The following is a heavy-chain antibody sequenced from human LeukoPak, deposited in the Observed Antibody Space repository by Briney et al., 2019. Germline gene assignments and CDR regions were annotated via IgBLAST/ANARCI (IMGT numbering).Heavy chain of an antibody. D-gene: IGHD5-18*01. J-gene: IGHJ4*02. V-gene: IGHV4-34*01. Sequence: AETLSLTCAVYGWSFSGYYWSWIRQPPGKGLEWIGEINHSGSTNYNPSLKSRVTISLDTPKNQFSLKLSTVTAADTAVYYCARVLGYGYIDYWGQGTLVTVSS. CDR2: INHSGST. CDR3: ARVLGYGYIDY. CDR1: GWSFSGYY.